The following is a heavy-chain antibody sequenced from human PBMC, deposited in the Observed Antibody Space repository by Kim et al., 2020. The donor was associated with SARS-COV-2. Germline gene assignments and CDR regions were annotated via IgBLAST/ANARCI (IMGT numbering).Heavy chain of an antibody. CDR3: TRDNPTVDDFDS. J-gene: IGHJ4*02. D-gene: IGHD4-17*01. Sequence: YADAVEGRFSIFRDNAKNSRFLQMNSLRAEDTAVYYCTRDNPTVDDFDSWGQGTLVTISS. V-gene: IGHV3-48*03.